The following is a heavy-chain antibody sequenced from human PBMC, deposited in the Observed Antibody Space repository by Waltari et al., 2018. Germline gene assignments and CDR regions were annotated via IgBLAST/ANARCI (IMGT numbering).Heavy chain of an antibody. CDR1: GFPFSSYW. V-gene: IGHV3-7*01. CDR3: ARGLSSAFDI. Sequence: EVQLVESGGGLVQPGGSLRLSCAASGFPFSSYWMTWVRKAPGKGREWVANIKQDGSEKYYVDSVKGRFTISRDNAKNSLYLQMNSLRAEDTAVYYCARGLSSAFDIWGQGTMVTVSS. CDR2: IKQDGSEK. J-gene: IGHJ3*02.